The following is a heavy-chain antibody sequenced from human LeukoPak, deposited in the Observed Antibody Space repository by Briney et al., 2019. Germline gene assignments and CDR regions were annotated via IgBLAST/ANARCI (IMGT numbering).Heavy chain of an antibody. V-gene: IGHV1-2*02. CDR1: GYTFTGYY. Sequence: GASVKVSCKASGYTFTGYYMHWVRQAPGQGLEWMGWINPNSGGTNYAQKFQGRVTMTRDTSLSTAYMELSRLRSDDTAVYYCARDLRVGAYRRFDYWGQGTLVTVSS. D-gene: IGHD1-26*01. CDR3: ARDLRVGAYRRFDY. J-gene: IGHJ4*02. CDR2: INPNSGGT.